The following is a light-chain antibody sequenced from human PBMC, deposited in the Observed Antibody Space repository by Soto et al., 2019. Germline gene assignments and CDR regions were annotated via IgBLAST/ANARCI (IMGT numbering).Light chain of an antibody. J-gene: IGKJ3*01. V-gene: IGKV3-11*01. CDR3: QQYGSSPFT. CDR1: QSVSSY. Sequence: EIVLTPSPATLSLSPVERATLSCRASQSVSSYLAWYQQKPGQAPRLLIYDASNRATGIPARFSGSGSGTDFTLTISSLEPEDFAVYYCQQYGSSPFTFGPGTKVDIK. CDR2: DAS.